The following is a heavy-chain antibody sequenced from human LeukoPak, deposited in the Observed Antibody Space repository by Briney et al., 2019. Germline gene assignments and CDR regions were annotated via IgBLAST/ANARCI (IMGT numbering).Heavy chain of an antibody. CDR2: IIPIFGTA. V-gene: IGHV1-69*05. CDR1: GGTFSSYA. D-gene: IGHD5-18*01. Sequence: ASVKVPCKASGGTFSSYAISWVRQAPGQGLEWMGRIIPIFGTANYAQKFQGRVTITTDESTSTAYMELSSLRSEDTAVYYCATDSDTAMHYWGQGTLVTVSS. J-gene: IGHJ4*02. CDR3: ATDSDTAMHY.